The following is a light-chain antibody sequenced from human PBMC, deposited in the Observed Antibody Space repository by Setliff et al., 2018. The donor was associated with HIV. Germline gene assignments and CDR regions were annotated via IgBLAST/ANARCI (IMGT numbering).Light chain of an antibody. CDR1: SSDVGGYNY. Sequence: QSALTQPASVSGSPGQSITISCTGTSSDVGGYNYVSWYQQHPGKAPKLMICDVTNRPSGVSDRFSGSKSGNTASLTISGLQAEDEADYYCAAWDDGLSAFDVFGAGTKVTVL. CDR3: AAWDDGLSAFDV. CDR2: DVT. V-gene: IGLV2-14*03. J-gene: IGLJ1*01.